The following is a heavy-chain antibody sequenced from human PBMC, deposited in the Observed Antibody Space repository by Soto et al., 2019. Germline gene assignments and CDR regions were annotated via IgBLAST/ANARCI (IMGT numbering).Heavy chain of an antibody. V-gene: IGHV3-21*01. J-gene: IGHJ4*02. D-gene: IGHD3-10*01. CDR3: ARDLGRGPYFDY. CDR1: GFTFSSYS. CDR2: ISSSSSYI. Sequence: EVQLVESGGGLVKPGGSLRLSCAASGFTFSSYSMNWVRQAPGKGLEWVSSISSSSSYIYYADSVKGRFTISRDNAKNSLYLQMNSLRAEDTAVYYCARDLGRGPYFDYWGQGTLVTVSS.